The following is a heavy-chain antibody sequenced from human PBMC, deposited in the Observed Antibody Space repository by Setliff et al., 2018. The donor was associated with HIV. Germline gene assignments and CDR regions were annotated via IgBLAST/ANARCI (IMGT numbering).Heavy chain of an antibody. V-gene: IGHV3-11*03. J-gene: IGHJ3*02. D-gene: IGHD3-22*01. CDR3: ARPSVDSSGGDAFDI. CDR1: GFTFSDYY. CDR2: IDSSGSYT. Sequence: GGSLRLSCAASGFTFSDYYMSWIRQAPGKGLQWVSYIDSSGSYTNYADSVKGRFTISRDNAKNSLHLQMNSLRAEDTAVYYCARPSVDSSGGDAFDIWGQGTMVTVSS.